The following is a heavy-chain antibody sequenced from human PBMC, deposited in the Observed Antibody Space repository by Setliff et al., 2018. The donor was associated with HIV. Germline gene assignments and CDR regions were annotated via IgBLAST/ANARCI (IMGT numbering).Heavy chain of an antibody. Sequence: ASVKVSCKASGYTSTTYDINWVRQAAGQGLEWMGWMNPNSGNTGYAQRFQGRLTMTRNTPISTAYMELNSLMSEDTAVYFCAIRREVVVATTRRGLDIWGQGTMVTVSS. CDR2: MNPNSGNT. CDR3: AIRREVVVATTRRGLDI. V-gene: IGHV1-8*02. J-gene: IGHJ3*02. D-gene: IGHD2-15*01. CDR1: GYTSTTYD.